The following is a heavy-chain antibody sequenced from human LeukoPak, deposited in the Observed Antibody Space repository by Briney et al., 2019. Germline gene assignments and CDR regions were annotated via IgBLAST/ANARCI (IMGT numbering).Heavy chain of an antibody. V-gene: IGHV4-59*08. Sequence: SETLSLTCTVSGGSTSSYYWSWIRQPPGKGLEWIGYIYYSGSTNYNPSLKSRVTISVDTSKNQFSLKLSSVTAADTAVYYCASAPGLYGDPSYFDYWGQGTLVTVSS. CDR1: GGSTSSYY. D-gene: IGHD4-17*01. CDR2: IYYSGST. J-gene: IGHJ4*02. CDR3: ASAPGLYGDPSYFDY.